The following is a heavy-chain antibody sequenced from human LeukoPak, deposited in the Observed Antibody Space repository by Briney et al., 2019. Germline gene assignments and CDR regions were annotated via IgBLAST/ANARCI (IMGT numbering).Heavy chain of an antibody. CDR3: AKMSDYSYYYYMDV. CDR2: ISGSGGST. V-gene: IGHV3-23*01. J-gene: IGHJ6*03. CDR1: GFTFADYA. Sequence: GGSLRLSCAASGFTFADYAMSWVRQAPGKGLEWVSGISGSGGSTYYADSVKGRFTVSRDNFKNTLFLQVNSLRAEDTAVYCAKMSDYSYYYYMDVWGKGTTVTVSS.